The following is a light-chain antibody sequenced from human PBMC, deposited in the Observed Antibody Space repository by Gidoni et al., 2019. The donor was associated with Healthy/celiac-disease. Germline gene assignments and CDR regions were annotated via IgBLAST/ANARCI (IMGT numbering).Light chain of an antibody. J-gene: IGLJ3*02. CDR1: SSNIGRNY. CDR2: RNN. V-gene: IGLV1-47*01. Sequence: QSVLTQPPSASGTPGQRVTISGSGSSSNIGRNYVYWYQQLPGTAPKLLLYRNNQRPSGGPGRFSGSKSGTSASLAISGLRSEDEADYYCAAWDDSLSGWVFGGGTKLTVL. CDR3: AAWDDSLSGWV.